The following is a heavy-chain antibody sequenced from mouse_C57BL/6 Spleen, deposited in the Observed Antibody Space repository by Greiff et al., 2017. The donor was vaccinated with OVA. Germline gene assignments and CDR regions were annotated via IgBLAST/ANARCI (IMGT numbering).Heavy chain of an antibody. CDR2: ISSGSSTI. CDR3: ARQDYDEDFDY. D-gene: IGHD2-4*01. J-gene: IGHJ2*01. Sequence: EVKLVESGGGLVKPGGSLKLSCAASGFTFSDYGMHWVRQAPEKGLEWVAYISSGSSTIYYAATVKGRFTISRDNAKNTLFLQMTSLRSEDTAMYYCARQDYDEDFDYWGQGTTLTVSS. CDR1: GFTFSDYG. V-gene: IGHV5-17*01.